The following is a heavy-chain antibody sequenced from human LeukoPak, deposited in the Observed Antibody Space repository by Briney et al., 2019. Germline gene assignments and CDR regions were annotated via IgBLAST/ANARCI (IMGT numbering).Heavy chain of an antibody. V-gene: IGHV3-74*01. D-gene: IGHD2-21*02. CDR1: GFTFRSYW. J-gene: IGHJ4*02. CDR3: ARDYFYCGGDCFVDY. Sequence: GGSLRLSCAASGFTFRSYWMHWVRQAPGKGLVWVSRINSDGGTTNHADSVKGRFTISRDNAKKSLYLQMDSLRAEDTAVYYCARDYFYCGGDCFVDYWGQGTLVTVSS. CDR2: INSDGGTT.